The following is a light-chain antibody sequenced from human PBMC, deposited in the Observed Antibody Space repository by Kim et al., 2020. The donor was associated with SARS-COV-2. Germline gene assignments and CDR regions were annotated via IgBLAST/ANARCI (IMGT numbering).Light chain of an antibody. V-gene: IGLV2-8*01. CDR3: SSYAGSNNLV. CDR2: EVT. Sequence: GQSVTISCTGSSRDVGGYNHVSWYQQHPGKAPKLMIYEVTKRPSGVPDRFSGSKSGNMASLTVSGLQAEDEADYYCSSYAGSNNLVFGGGTQLTVL. CDR1: SRDVGGYNH. J-gene: IGLJ2*01.